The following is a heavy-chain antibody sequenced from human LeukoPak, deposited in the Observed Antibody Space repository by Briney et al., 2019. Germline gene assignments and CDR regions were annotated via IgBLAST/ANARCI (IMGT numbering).Heavy chain of an antibody. J-gene: IGHJ3*02. D-gene: IGHD1-26*01. CDR2: ISSSSSYI. CDR3: APANSGSYIFDAFDI. CDR1: GFTLSNNW. V-gene: IGHV3-21*01. Sequence: PGGSLRLSCAASGFTLSNNWMHWVRQAPGKGLEWVSSISSSSSYIYYADSVKGRFTISRDNAKNSLYLQMNSLRAEDTAVYYCAPANSGSYIFDAFDIWGQGTMVTVSS.